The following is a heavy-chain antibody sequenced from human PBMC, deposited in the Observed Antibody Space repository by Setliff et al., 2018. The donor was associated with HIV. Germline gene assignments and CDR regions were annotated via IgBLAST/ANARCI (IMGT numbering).Heavy chain of an antibody. D-gene: IGHD2-2*01. V-gene: IGHV1-2*04. CDR3: ARSQGIVPAAPLWY. CDR1: GYTFTGYY. CDR2: INPNSGGT. J-gene: IGHJ4*02. Sequence: GASVKVSCKASGYTFTGYYMHWVRQAPGHGLEWMGWINPNSGGTNYAQKFQGWVTMTRDTSISTAYMELSRLRSDDTAVYYCARSQGIVPAAPLWYWGQGTLVTVSS.